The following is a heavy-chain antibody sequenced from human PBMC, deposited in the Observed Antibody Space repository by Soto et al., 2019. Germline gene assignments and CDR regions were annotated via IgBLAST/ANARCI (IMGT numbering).Heavy chain of an antibody. CDR2: IYPGDSDT. V-gene: IGHV5-51*01. CDR1: GYSFTSYW. D-gene: IGHD3-22*01. J-gene: IGHJ3*02. Sequence: GESLKISCNGSGYSFTSYWIGWVRQMPGKGLEWMGIIYPGDSDTRYSPSFQGQVTISADKSISTAYLQWSSLKASDTAMYYCASQRYYYDSSGYYDALDIWGQGTIVTVSS. CDR3: ASQRYYYDSSGYYDALDI.